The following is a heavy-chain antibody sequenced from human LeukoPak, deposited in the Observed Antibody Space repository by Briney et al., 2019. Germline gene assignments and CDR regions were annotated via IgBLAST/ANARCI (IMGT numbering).Heavy chain of an antibody. J-gene: IGHJ6*03. CDR1: GFTFSSYS. Sequence: KPGGSLRLSCAASGFTFSSYSMNWVRQAPGKGLEWVSSISSSSSYIYYADSVKGRFTISRDNAKNSLFLQMNSLRAEDTAVYYCARERPPGGTYYMDVWGKGTTVTVSS. CDR2: ISSSSSYI. D-gene: IGHD1-1*01. V-gene: IGHV3-21*01. CDR3: ARERPPGGTYYMDV.